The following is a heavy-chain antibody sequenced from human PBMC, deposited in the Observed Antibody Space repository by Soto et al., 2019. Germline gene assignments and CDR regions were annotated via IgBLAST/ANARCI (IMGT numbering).Heavy chain of an antibody. Sequence: QVQLVESGGGLVKPGGSLRLSCAASGFTFSDYYMSWIRQAPGKGLEGGSYISRSGSTINYAESVKGRVTISRDNAKNSLHMHMKGLIAEDTAVYYCAREGSGNYYGSGSYYNFYHYDYMDVWGKGTTVTVSS. D-gene: IGHD3-10*01. CDR3: AREGSGNYYGSGSYYNFYHYDYMDV. J-gene: IGHJ6*03. CDR1: GFTFSDYY. V-gene: IGHV3-11*01. CDR2: ISRSGSTI.